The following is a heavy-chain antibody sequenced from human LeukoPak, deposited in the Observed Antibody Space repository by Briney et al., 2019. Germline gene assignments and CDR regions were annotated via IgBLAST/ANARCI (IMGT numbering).Heavy chain of an antibody. D-gene: IGHD1-14*01. J-gene: IGHJ4*02. CDR3: AKPGEPSNYYFDY. CDR2: VRVSGRST. V-gene: IGHV3-23*01. Sequence: PGGSLRLSCTASGFTFSTYDMSWVRQAPGKGLEWVSTVRVSGRSTFYADSVKGRFTISRDNSKNTLYLQMSGLRAEDTALYYCAKPGEPSNYYFDYWGQGALVTVSS. CDR1: GFTFSTYD.